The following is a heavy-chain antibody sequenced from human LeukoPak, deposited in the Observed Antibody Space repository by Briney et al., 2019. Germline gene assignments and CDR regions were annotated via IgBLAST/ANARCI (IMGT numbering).Heavy chain of an antibody. V-gene: IGHV4-59*08. J-gene: IGHJ5*01. CDR2: IYYSGST. Sequence: SETLSLTFTVSGGSIRSYYWSWIRQPPGKGLEWSGYIYYSGSTNYNPSLKSRVTLSVDTSKNQFSLKLSSVTAADTAVYYCARHRIAAPIDSWGQGTLVTVSS. D-gene: IGHD6-6*01. CDR3: ARHRIAAPIDS. CDR1: GGSIRSYY.